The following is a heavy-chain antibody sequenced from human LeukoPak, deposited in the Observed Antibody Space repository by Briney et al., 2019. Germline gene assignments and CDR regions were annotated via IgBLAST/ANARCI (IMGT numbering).Heavy chain of an antibody. D-gene: IGHD6-19*01. V-gene: IGHV3-23*01. CDR2: ISASGDNT. CDR1: GFTFSSHA. J-gene: IGHJ4*02. Sequence: GGSLRLSCVASGFTFSSHAMSWVRHAPGKGLEWVSAISASGDNTYYADSVKGRFTISRDTPKSTLYLQMNSLRVEDTAVYYCASWPVGWYGEDSWGQGTLVTVSS. CDR3: ASWPVGWYGEDS.